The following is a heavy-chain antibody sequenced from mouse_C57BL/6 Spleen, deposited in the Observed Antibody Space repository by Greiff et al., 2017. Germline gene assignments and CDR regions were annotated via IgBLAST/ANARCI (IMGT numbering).Heavy chain of an antibody. Sequence: QVQLQQPGAELVRPGSSVKLSCKASGYTFTSYWMDWVKQRPGQGLEWIGNIYPSDSETHYNQKFKDKATLTVDTSSSTAYMQLSSLTSEDSAVYYSGRWGDEYYVGGWGQGATLAIAT. D-gene: IGHD3-3*01. V-gene: IGHV1-61*01. CDR1: GYTFTSYW. CDR3: GRWGDEYYVGG. CDR2: IYPSDSET. J-gene: IGHJ2*01.